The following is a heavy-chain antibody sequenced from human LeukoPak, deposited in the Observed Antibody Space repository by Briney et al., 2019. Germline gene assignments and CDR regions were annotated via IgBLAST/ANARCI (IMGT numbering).Heavy chain of an antibody. CDR1: GGSINSGY. D-gene: IGHD1-26*01. CDR3: ASGHYPFEY. V-gene: IGHV4-59*01. Sequence: SETLSLTCSVSGGSINSGYWSWIRQPPGKGLEWIGLLYPSGSTNYNSSLKSRVTISVDTSRTQFSLKLSSVTVADTAVYYCASGHYPFEYWGQGTLVTVSS. CDR2: LYPSGST. J-gene: IGHJ4*02.